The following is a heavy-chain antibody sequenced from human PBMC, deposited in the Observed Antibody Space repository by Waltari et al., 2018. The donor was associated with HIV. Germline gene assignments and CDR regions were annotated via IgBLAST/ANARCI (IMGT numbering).Heavy chain of an antibody. V-gene: IGHV1-69*01. CDR2: CLPIFDTA. Sequence: QVQLVQSGAEVKKPGSSVKVSCKASGGTFSSYAISWVRQVPGQGLELMGGCLPIFDTADYAQECQGRVTITADESTSTAYMELSSLRSEDTAVYYCARNSEGLPFNWGQGTLVTVSS. J-gene: IGHJ4*02. D-gene: IGHD5-12*01. CDR1: GGTFSSYA. CDR3: ARNSEGLPFN.